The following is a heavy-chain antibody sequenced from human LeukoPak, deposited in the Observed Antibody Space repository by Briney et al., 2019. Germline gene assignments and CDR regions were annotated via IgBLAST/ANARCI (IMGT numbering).Heavy chain of an antibody. V-gene: IGHV3-43*02. CDR3: ARGLDYYAMDV. CDR2: ISGDGGST. J-gene: IGHJ6*02. CDR1: GFTFDDYA. Sequence: PGGSLRLSCAASGFTFDDYAMHWVRQAPAKGLEWVSLISGDGGSTYYADSVKGRFTISRDNAKTTLYLQMKSLRAEDTAVYYCARGLDYYAMDVWGQGTTVAVSS.